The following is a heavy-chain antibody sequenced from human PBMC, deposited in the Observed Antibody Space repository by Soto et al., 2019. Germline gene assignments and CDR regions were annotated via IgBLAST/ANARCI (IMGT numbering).Heavy chain of an antibody. J-gene: IGHJ3*02. CDR2: TTSKSAGYHT. CDR1: GFTLSDHY. CDR3: ARGFNSFDT. Sequence: EVKLVESGGGLVQPGGSLRLSCVAAGFTLSDHYMDWVRQAPGGGLEWVARTTSKSAGYHTLYAASVQGRFTISRDEARSSVALQMNNLESEDTAVYYCARGFNSFDTWGQGTLVTVSS. V-gene: IGHV3-72*01.